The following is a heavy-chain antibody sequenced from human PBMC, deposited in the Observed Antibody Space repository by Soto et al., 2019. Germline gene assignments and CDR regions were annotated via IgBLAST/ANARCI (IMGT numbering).Heavy chain of an antibody. CDR2: IIPIFGTA. J-gene: IGHJ6*02. CDR3: ARTIAAAGGYYYYGMDV. D-gene: IGHD6-13*01. Sequence: QVQLVQSGAEVKKPGFSVKVSCKASGGTFSSYAISWVRQAPGQGLEWMGGIIPIFGTANYAQKFQGRVTITADESTSTAYMELSSLRSEDTAVYYCARTIAAAGGYYYYGMDVWGQGTTVTVSS. CDR1: GGTFSSYA. V-gene: IGHV1-69*01.